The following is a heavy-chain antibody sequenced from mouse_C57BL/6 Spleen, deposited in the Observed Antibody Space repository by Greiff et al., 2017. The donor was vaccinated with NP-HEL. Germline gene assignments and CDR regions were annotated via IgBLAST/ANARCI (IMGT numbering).Heavy chain of an antibody. CDR3: AREDDYGGTWFGY. CDR2: ISNLAYSI. Sequence: EVQLVESGGGLVQPGGSLKLSCAASGFTFSDYGMAWVRQAPRKGPEWVAFISNLAYSIYYADTVTGRFTISRENAKNTLYLEMSSLRSEDTAMYYCAREDDYGGTWFGYWGQGTLVTVAA. D-gene: IGHD2-4*01. J-gene: IGHJ3*01. CDR1: GFTFSDYG. V-gene: IGHV5-15*01.